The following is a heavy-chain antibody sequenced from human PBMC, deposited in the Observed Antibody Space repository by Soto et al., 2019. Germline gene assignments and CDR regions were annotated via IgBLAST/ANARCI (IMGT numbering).Heavy chain of an antibody. CDR2: INPNSGNT. J-gene: IGHJ5*02. V-gene: IGHV1-2*02. Sequence: QVQVEQSGAEVKKTGASVKVSCKTSGYTFSDYYMHWVRQAPGQGLEWMGWINPNSGNTDYAQKFRGRVTMTRDTSITTAYMELTSLRSDDTAIYYCARGLRGYSNWFDPWGQGTLVTVSS. D-gene: IGHD3-22*01. CDR1: GYTFSDYY. CDR3: ARGLRGYSNWFDP.